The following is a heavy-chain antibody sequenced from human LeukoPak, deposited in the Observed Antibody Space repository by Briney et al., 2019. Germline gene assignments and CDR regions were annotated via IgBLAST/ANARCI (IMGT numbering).Heavy chain of an antibody. CDR3: ARVPSGSYYDFDY. V-gene: IGHV1-2*02. CDR1: GCTFTGYY. Sequence: ASVKVSCKASGCTFTGYYMHWVRQAPGQGLEWMGWINPNSGGTNYAQKFQGRVTMTRDTSISTAYMELSRLRSDDTAVYYCARVPSGSYYDFDYWGQGTLVTVSS. D-gene: IGHD1-26*01. J-gene: IGHJ4*02. CDR2: INPNSGGT.